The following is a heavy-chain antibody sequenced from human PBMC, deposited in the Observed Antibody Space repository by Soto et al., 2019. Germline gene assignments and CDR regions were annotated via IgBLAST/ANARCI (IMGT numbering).Heavy chain of an antibody. CDR1: GGSISSGGYY. Sequence: QVQLQESGPGLVKPSQTLSLTSTVSGGSISSGGYYWSWIRQHPGKGLEWIGYIDYSGSTYYNPSLKSRVTRSVDTSKNQFSLKLSSVTAADTAVYYCARLQGTGTIWFDPWGQGTLVTVSS. V-gene: IGHV4-31*03. J-gene: IGHJ5*02. CDR2: IDYSGST. D-gene: IGHD1-7*01. CDR3: ARLQGTGTIWFDP.